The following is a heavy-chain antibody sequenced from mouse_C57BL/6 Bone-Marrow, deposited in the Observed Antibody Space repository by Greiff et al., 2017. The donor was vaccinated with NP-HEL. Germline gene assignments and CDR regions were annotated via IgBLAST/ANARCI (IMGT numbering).Heavy chain of an antibody. CDR3: ERREDGLAY. Sequence: VQLQQSGAELARPGASVKLSCKASGYTFTSYCISWVKQRTGQGLEWIGEIYPRSGNTYYNAKFKGKATLTADKSSSTAYMELRSLISEDAAVYFCERREDGLAYWGQGTLVTVSA. CDR2: IYPRSGNT. CDR1: GYTFTSYC. J-gene: IGHJ3*01. D-gene: IGHD2-3*01. V-gene: IGHV1-81*01.